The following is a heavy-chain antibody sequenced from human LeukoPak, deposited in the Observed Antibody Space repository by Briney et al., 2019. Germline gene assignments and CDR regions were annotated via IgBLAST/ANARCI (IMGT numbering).Heavy chain of an antibody. CDR3: SWFDP. V-gene: IGHV3-7*01. CDR2: IKQDGSEK. J-gene: IGHJ5*02. D-gene: IGHD5-12*01. Sequence: GGSLRLSCAASGFTFSSYWMSWVRQAPGKGLEWVANIKQDGSEKHYVDSVKGRFIISRDNAKNSVYLQMNNCARDRGYGDHPSWFDPWGQGTQVTVSS. CDR1: GFTFSSYW.